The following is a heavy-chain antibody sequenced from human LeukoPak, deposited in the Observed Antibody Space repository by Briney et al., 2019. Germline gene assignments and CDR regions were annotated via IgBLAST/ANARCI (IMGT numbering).Heavy chain of an antibody. CDR3: ARDHDYGDYVDY. CDR1: GFTFSRCW. V-gene: IGHV3-74*01. D-gene: IGHD4-17*01. J-gene: IGHJ4*02. Sequence: GGSLRLSCAASGFTFSRCWMHWVRQAPGKGLVWVSRIDSDGSDTTYADSVKGRFTISRDSAKSTLYLQMSSLRAEDTAVYYCARDHDYGDYVDYWGQGTLVTVSS. CDR2: IDSDGSDT.